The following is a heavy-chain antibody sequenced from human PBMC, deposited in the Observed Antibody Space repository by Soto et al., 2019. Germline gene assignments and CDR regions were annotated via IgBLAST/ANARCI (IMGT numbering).Heavy chain of an antibody. CDR2: IIPIFGTA. Sequence: QVQLVQSGAEVKKPGSSVKVSCKASGGTFSSYAISWVRQAPGQGLEWMGGIIPIFGTANYAQKFQGRVTNTADESTSKAYMELRRLRSEDTAVYYCARKEIGWTCSSTSCYRRDQYYYYGMDVWGQGTTVTVTS. CDR1: GGTFSSYA. CDR3: ARKEIGWTCSSTSCYRRDQYYYYGMDV. J-gene: IGHJ6*02. V-gene: IGHV1-69*01. D-gene: IGHD2-2*01.